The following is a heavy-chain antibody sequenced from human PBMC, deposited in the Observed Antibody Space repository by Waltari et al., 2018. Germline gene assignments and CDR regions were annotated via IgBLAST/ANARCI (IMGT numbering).Heavy chain of an antibody. CDR2: MNPNSGYT. J-gene: IGHJ3*02. D-gene: IGHD3-10*01. Sequence: QVQLVQSGAEVKRPGASVKVSCKASGYTFTSYDINWVRQATGPGLEWMGWMNPNSGYTAYAQNFQGRATITRDTSIRTAYMELSSLTSEDTAVYYCARGFRGHDAFDIWGQGTMVTVSS. V-gene: IGHV1-8*01. CDR3: ARGFRGHDAFDI. CDR1: GYTFTSYD.